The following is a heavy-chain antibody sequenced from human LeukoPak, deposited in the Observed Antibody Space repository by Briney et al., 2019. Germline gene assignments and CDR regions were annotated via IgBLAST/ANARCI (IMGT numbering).Heavy chain of an antibody. CDR2: IYHSGST. V-gene: IGHV4-30-2*01. CDR3: ARGEVGASDY. CDR1: GGSISSGGYS. Sequence: PSETLSLTCAVSGGSISSGGYSWSWIRQPPGKGLEWIGYIYHSGSTYYNPSLKSRVTISVDRSKNQFSLKLSSVTAADTAVYYCARGEVGASDYWGQGTLVTVSS. D-gene: IGHD1-26*01. J-gene: IGHJ4*02.